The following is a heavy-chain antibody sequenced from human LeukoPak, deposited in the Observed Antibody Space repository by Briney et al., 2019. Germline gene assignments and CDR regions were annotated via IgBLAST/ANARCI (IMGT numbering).Heavy chain of an antibody. J-gene: IGHJ4*01. CDR1: GGSISSYY. CDR2: IYNSGST. Sequence: SETLSLTCTVSGGSISSYYWSWIRQPQGKGLEWIGHIYNSGSTRYNPSLKSRVAISVDTSNNQFSLNLNSVTVADTAVYYCASHTAGHGSGYWGHGILVTVSS. CDR3: ASHTAGHGSGY. V-gene: IGHV4-59*08. D-gene: IGHD5-24*01.